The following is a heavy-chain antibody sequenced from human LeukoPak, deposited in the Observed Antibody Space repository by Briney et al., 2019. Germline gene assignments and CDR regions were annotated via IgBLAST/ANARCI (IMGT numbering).Heavy chain of an antibody. CDR1: GFSVNNYW. V-gene: IGHV3-74*01. J-gene: IGHJ4*02. CDR2: INIDGSIT. CDR3: ARDFVGGQDY. Sequence: GGSLRLSCAASGFSVNNYWMHWVRQAPGKGLVWVSRINIDGSITNYADSVKGRFTISRDNAKNTLDLQMNSLRPEDTAVYYCARDFVGGQDYWGQGTLVTVSS. D-gene: IGHD2-15*01.